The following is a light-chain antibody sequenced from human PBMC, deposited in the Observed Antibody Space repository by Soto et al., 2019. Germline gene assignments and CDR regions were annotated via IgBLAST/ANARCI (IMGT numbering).Light chain of an antibody. CDR2: GAS. CDR3: QQYNAWPIT. CDR1: QSVGSA. J-gene: IGKJ5*01. V-gene: IGKV3-15*01. Sequence: VLTQSPASLSVSPGQTATLSCRASQSVGSAFGWYQQKPGQAPRLLIYGASTRAAGIPARFRGGGSGADFTLTITSLQSEDCAIYYCQQYNAWPITFGQGTRLEIK.